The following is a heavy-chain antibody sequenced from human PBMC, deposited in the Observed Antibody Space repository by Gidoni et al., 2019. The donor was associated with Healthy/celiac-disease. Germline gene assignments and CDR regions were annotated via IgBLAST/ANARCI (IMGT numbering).Heavy chain of an antibody. CDR3: ARDSAVTNTFGWDV. CDR1: GFTVSSNY. CDR2: IYSGGST. Sequence: EVQLVESGGGLVQPGGSLRLSCAASGFTVSSNYMSWVRQAPGKGLEWVSVIYSGGSTYYADSVKGRFTISRDNSKNTLYLQMNSLRAEDTAVYYCARDSAVTNTFGWDVWGQGTTVTVSS. D-gene: IGHD4-4*01. J-gene: IGHJ6*02. V-gene: IGHV3-66*01.